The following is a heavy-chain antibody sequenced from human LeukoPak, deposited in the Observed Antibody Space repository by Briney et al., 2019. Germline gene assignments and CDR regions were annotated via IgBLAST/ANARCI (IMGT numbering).Heavy chain of an antibody. Sequence: GGSLRLSCAASGFTFSNSWMSWVGQSPGKGLEGVGRIRNKAKSYSTEYAASVKGRFTISRDDSKNSLYLQMNSLKTEDTAFYYCTSVSAGLIEYWGQGTLVTVSS. CDR1: GFTFSNSW. J-gene: IGHJ4*02. CDR2: IRNKAKSYST. D-gene: IGHD3-16*01. V-gene: IGHV3-72*01. CDR3: TSVSAGLIEY.